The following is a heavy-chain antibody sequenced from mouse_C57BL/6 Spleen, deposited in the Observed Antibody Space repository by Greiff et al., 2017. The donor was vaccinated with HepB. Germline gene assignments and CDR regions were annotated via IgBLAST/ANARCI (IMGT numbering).Heavy chain of an antibody. D-gene: IGHD1-1*01. CDR2: IRSKSNNYAT. J-gene: IGHJ4*01. CDR3: VRHHYVISPHAMDN. Sequence: EVQLVESGGGLVQPKGSLKLSCAASGFSFNTYAMNWVRQAPGKGLEWVARIRSKSNNYATYYAESVKDRFTISRDDSESMLYLQMNNLKTEDTAMYFCVRHHYVISPHAMDNWGEGTSVTVSS. CDR1: GFSFNTYA. V-gene: IGHV10-1*01.